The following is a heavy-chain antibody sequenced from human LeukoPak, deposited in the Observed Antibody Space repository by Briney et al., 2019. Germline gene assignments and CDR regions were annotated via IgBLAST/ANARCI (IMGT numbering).Heavy chain of an antibody. J-gene: IGHJ4*02. V-gene: IGHV1-46*01. D-gene: IGHD3-22*01. CDR1: GYTFTSYY. CDR2: INPSGGST. Sequence: ASVKVSCKASGYTFTSYYMHWVRQAPGQGLEWMGIINPSGGSTSYAQKFQGRVTMTTDTSTSTAYMELRSLRSDDTAVYYCARKLQTYYYDSSGSDYWGQGTLVTVSS. CDR3: ARKLQTYYYDSSGSDY.